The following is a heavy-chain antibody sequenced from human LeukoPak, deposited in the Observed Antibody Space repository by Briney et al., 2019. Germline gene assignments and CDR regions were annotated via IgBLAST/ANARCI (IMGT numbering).Heavy chain of an antibody. CDR2: VNSDGSTR. CDR1: GFTFSSYW. Sequence: GGSLRLSCAASGFTFSSYWVHWVRQAPGKGLVWVSRVNSDGSTRSYADSVKGRFTISRDNAKNTLYLQMNSLRAEDTAVYYCARAGDWYFDLWGRGTLVTVSS. D-gene: IGHD7-27*01. J-gene: IGHJ2*01. V-gene: IGHV3-74*01. CDR3: ARAGDWYFDL.